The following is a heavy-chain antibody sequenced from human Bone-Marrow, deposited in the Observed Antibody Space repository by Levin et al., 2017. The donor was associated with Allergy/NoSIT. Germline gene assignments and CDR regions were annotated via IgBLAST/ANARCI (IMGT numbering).Heavy chain of an antibody. CDR1: GFTFGDQY. V-gene: IGHV1-2*03. D-gene: IGHD3-9*01. J-gene: IGHJ4*02. CDR3: AKDGRFSDWSTHFLDS. Sequence: LAASVKVSCKTSGFTFGDQYIHWVRQAPGQGLEWMAWIYPNSGGTNYAEKFQGKVTVTRDASISTVYMELSSLQSDDTAVYYCAKDGRFSDWSTHFLDSWGQGTLVTVSS. CDR2: IYPNSGGT.